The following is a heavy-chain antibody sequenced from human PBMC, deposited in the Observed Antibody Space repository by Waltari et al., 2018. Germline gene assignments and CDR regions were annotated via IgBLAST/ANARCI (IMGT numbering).Heavy chain of an antibody. V-gene: IGHV4-38-2*02. CDR2: IYHSGST. D-gene: IGHD3-22*01. CDR1: GYSISSGYY. CDR3: ARETYYYNSSGYLRPYYFDY. Sequence: QVQLQESGPGLVKPSETLSLTCAVSGYSISSGYYWGWIRQPPGKGLEWIGSIYHSGSTYYNPSLKSRVTISVDTSKNQFSLKLSSVTAADTAVYYCARETYYYNSSGYLRPYYFDYWGQGILVTVSS. J-gene: IGHJ4*02.